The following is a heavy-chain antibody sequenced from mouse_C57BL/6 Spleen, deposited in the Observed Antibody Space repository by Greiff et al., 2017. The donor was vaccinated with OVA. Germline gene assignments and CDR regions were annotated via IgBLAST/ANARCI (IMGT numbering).Heavy chain of an antibody. J-gene: IGHJ1*03. CDR2: IDPETGGT. D-gene: IGHD2-1*01. V-gene: IGHV1-15*01. CDR1: GYTFTDYE. CDR3: TREPYGNHWYFDV. Sequence: QVQLQQSGAELVRPGASVTLSCQASGYTFTDYEMHWVKQTPVHGLEWIGAIDPETGGTAYNQKFKGKAILTADKSSSTAYMELRSLTSEDSAVYYCTREPYGNHWYFDVWGTGTTVTVSS.